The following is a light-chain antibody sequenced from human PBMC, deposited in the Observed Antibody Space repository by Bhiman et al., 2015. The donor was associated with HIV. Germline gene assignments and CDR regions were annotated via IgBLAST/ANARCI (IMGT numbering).Light chain of an antibody. J-gene: IGLJ2*01. Sequence: LTQPPSVSAAPGQKVTISCTRSSGSIASDYVQWFQQRPGTSPITVIYEHDQRPSGVPDRFSGSIDLSSNSASLTISGLRPEDGADYYCQSFDGSHQGVFGGGTKLTV. CDR3: QSFDGSHQGV. CDR1: SGSIASDY. CDR2: EHD. V-gene: IGLV6-57*01.